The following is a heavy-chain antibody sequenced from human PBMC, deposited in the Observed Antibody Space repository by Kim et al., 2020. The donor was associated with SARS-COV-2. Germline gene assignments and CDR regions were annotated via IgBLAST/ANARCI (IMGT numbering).Heavy chain of an antibody. D-gene: IGHD2-2*01. CDR2: ISGRCGST. Sequence: GGSLRLSCAASGFTFSSYAMSWVRQAPGKGLEWVSAISGRCGSTYYADSVKGRFTISRDNSKNTLYLQRNSLRAEDTAVYYCAHTSSSIVVVPAAIWSECGGDCYSFDYWGQGTLVTVSS. V-gene: IGHV3-23*01. J-gene: IGHJ4*02. CDR3: AHTSSSIVVVPAAIWSECGGDCYSFDY. CDR1: GFTFSSYA.